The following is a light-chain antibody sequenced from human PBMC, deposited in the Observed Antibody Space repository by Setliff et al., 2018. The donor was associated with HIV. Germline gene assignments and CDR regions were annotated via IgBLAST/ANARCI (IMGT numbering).Light chain of an antibody. CDR1: SSDVGAYNY. Sequence: SALAQPRSVSGSPGQSVTISCTGTSSDVGAYNYVSWYRQHPGKAPKLMIYDVSNRPSGVPDRFSGSKSGNTASLTISGLQAEDEADYYCCSYAGTYTSYWIFGGGTKVTVL. CDR2: DVS. V-gene: IGLV2-11*01. J-gene: IGLJ3*02. CDR3: CSYAGTYTSYWI.